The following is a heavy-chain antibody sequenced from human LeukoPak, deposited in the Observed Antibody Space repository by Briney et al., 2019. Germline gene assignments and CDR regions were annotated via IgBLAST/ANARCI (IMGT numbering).Heavy chain of an antibody. Sequence: GESLKISCKGSGYSFTSYWIGWVRQMPGKGLEWMGIIYPGDSDTRYSPSFQGQVTISADKSISTAYLQWSSLKASDTAMYYCARRQGRWTGYLSSGWFDPWGQGTLVTVSS. CDR2: IYPGDSDT. V-gene: IGHV5-51*01. CDR3: ARRQGRWTGYLSSGWFDP. CDR1: GYSFTSYW. J-gene: IGHJ5*02. D-gene: IGHD3/OR15-3a*01.